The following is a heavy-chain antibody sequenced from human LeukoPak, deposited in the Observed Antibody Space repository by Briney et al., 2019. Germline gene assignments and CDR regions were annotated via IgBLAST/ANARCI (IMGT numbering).Heavy chain of an antibody. Sequence: GGSLRLSCAASGFTFDDYGMSWVRQAPGKGLEWVSGINWDGGSTGYADSVEGRFTISRDNAKNSLYLQMNSLRAEDTAVYYCAELGITMIGGVWGKGTTVAISS. CDR3: AELGITMIGGV. CDR1: GFTFDDYG. CDR2: INWDGGST. J-gene: IGHJ6*04. V-gene: IGHV3-20*04. D-gene: IGHD3-10*02.